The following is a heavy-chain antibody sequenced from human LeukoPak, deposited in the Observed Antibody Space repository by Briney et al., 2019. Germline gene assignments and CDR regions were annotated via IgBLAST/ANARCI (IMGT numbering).Heavy chain of an antibody. CDR2: INPNSGGT. J-gene: IGHJ4*02. CDR3: ARAGYSGYDSPFDY. D-gene: IGHD5-12*01. Sequence: ASVKVSCKASGYTFTGYYIHWVRQAPGQGLEWMGWINPNSGGTNYAQKFQGRVTMTRDTSLSTAYMELRRLRSDDTAVYYCARAGYSGYDSPFDYWGQGTLVTVSS. CDR1: GYTFTGYY. V-gene: IGHV1-2*02.